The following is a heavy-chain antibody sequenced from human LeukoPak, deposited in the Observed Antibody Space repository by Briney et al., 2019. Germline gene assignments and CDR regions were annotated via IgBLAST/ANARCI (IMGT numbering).Heavy chain of an antibody. CDR2: INPHSDGT. CDR1: GYTFTGYY. D-gene: IGHD6-6*01. Sequence: ASVKVSCKASGYTFTGYYIHWVRQAPGQGLEWMGWINPHSDGTNYAQNLEGRVTMTRDTSISTAYMELSSLTSYDTAVYYCARALSSLRLYYFDYWDRGTLITVSS. CDR3: ARALSSLRLYYFDY. J-gene: IGHJ4*02. V-gene: IGHV1-2*02.